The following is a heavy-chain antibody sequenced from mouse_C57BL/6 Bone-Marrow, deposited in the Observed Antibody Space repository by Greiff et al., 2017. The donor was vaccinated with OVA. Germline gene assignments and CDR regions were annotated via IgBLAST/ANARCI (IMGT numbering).Heavy chain of an antibody. CDR1: GYTFTSYW. D-gene: IGHD3-2*02. Sequence: QVQLQQPGAELVMPGASVKLSCKASGYTFTSYWMHWVKQRPGQGLEWIGEIDPSDSYTNYNQKFKGKSTLTVDKSSSTAYMQLSSLTSEDSAVYYCASIGYEGGAMDYWGQGTSVTVSS. J-gene: IGHJ4*01. CDR2: IDPSDSYT. V-gene: IGHV1-69*01. CDR3: ASIGYEGGAMDY.